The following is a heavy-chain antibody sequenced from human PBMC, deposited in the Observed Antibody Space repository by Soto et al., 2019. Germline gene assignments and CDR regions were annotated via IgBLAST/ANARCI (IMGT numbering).Heavy chain of an antibody. CDR1: GGTFSSYA. D-gene: IGHD2-2*01. CDR3: ARSQGSSTSLEIYYYYYYGMEV. Sequence: QVQLVQSGAEVKKPGSSVKVSCKASGGTFSSYAISWVRQAPGQGLEWMGGIIPISGTANYAQKFQGRVTITADESTSTDYMELSSLRSEDTAVYYCARSQGSSTSLEIYYYYYYGMEVWGQGTRVTVSS. CDR2: IIPISGTA. V-gene: IGHV1-69*01. J-gene: IGHJ6*02.